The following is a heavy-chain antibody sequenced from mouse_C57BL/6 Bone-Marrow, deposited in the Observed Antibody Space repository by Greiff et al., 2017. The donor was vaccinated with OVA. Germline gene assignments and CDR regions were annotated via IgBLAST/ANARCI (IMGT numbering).Heavy chain of an antibody. V-gene: IGHV5-6*01. Sequence: EVQLVESGGDLVKPGGSLKLSCAASGFTFSSYGMSWVRQTPDKRLEWVATISSGGSYTYYPDSVKGRFTISRDNAKNTLYLQMSSLKSEDTAMYDCARHVLLRSPCFPYWGQGTLVTVSA. CDR1: GFTFSSYG. CDR2: ISSGGSYT. D-gene: IGHD1-1*01. J-gene: IGHJ3*01. CDR3: ARHVLLRSPCFPY.